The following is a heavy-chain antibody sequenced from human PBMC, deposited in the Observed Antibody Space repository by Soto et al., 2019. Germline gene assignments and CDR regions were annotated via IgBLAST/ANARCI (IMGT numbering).Heavy chain of an antibody. Sequence: ASVKVSCKASGGTFSSHAISWVRQAPGQGLKWMGGIIPIFGTANSAQKFQGRVTITADESTSTAYMELSSLRSEDTAVYYRAYEPYDSSGYYMDYWGQGTLVTVSS. CDR2: IIPIFGTA. D-gene: IGHD3-22*01. CDR1: GGTFSSHA. V-gene: IGHV1-69*13. J-gene: IGHJ4*02. CDR3: AYEPYDSSGYYMDY.